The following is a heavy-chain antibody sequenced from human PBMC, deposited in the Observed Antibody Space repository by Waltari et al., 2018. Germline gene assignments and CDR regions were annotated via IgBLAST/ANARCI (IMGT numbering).Heavy chain of an antibody. D-gene: IGHD3-10*01. CDR2: INHSGRT. V-gene: IGHV4-34*01. Sequence: QVQLQQWGAGLLKPSETLSLTCAVYGGSFSGYYWSWICQPPGKRLEWIGEINHSGRTNYNPSLKSRVTISVDTSKNQFSLKLSSGTAADTAVYYCARARYYYGSGSSDVWGQGTTVTVSS. CDR1: GGSFSGYY. CDR3: ARARYYYGSGSSDV. J-gene: IGHJ6*02.